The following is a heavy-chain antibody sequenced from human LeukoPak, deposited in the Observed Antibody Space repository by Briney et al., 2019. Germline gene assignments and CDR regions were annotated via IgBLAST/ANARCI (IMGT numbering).Heavy chain of an antibody. J-gene: IGHJ4*02. CDR2: ISGSGGST. Sequence: PGGSLRLSCAASGSTFSNYVMTWVRQAPGKGLEWVSSISGSGGSTYYADSVKGRFTISRDKSKSTVCLQMNSLRAEDTAIYYCATVLTAQRFDYWGQGALVTVSS. CDR3: ATVLTAQRFDY. D-gene: IGHD4/OR15-4a*01. V-gene: IGHV3-23*01. CDR1: GSTFSNYV.